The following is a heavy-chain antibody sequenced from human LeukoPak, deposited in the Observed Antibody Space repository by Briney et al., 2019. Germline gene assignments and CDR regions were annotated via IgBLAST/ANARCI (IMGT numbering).Heavy chain of an antibody. Sequence: GSLRLSCAASGFTFSSYWMSWVRQAPGKGLEWVAVISYDGSNKYYADSVKGRFTISRDNSKNTLYLQMNSLRAEDTAVYYCAKDWHYDSSGYYYYYWGQGTLVTVSS. D-gene: IGHD3-22*01. CDR1: GFTFSSYW. CDR3: AKDWHYDSSGYYYYY. V-gene: IGHV3-30*18. J-gene: IGHJ4*02. CDR2: ISYDGSNK.